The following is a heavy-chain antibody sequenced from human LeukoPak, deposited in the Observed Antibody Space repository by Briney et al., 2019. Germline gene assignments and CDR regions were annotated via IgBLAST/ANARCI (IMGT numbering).Heavy chain of an antibody. D-gene: IGHD4-23*01. V-gene: IGHV3-21*01. Sequence: ARGSLRLSCAASGFTFSSYTMNWVRQAPGRGLEWVSPISSSSTYIFYADAVKGRFTISRDNAKNSLYLQMNSLRAEDTAVYYCARDHSVAYGMDVWGQGTTVTVSS. CDR1: GFTFSSYT. CDR2: ISSSSTYI. CDR3: ARDHSVAYGMDV. J-gene: IGHJ6*02.